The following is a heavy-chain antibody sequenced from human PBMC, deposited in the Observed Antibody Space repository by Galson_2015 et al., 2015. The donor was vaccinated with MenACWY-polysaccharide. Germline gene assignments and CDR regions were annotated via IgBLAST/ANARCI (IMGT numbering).Heavy chain of an antibody. Sequence: SVKVSCKASGGDFNTHALSWLRQAPGQGFEFVGRVIPIMGSPNYAQRFQGRLTITADGSTRTAYMELSSLRFEDTAMFYCVRAGFSGNPCFFASWGQGTLLTVSS. CDR3: VRAGFSGNPCFFAS. CDR1: GGDFNTHA. J-gene: IGHJ5*01. V-gene: IGHV1-69*11. CDR2: VIPIMGSP. D-gene: IGHD6-19*01.